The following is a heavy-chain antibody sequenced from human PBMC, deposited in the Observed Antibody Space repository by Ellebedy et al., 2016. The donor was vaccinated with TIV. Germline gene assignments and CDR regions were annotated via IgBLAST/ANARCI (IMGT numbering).Heavy chain of an antibody. D-gene: IGHD2-2*01. CDR3: ARSPAAMRFFLH. Sequence: SVKVSCXASGGTFSSYAISWVRQAPGQGLEWMGGIIPIFGTANYAQKFQGRVTITADESTSTAYMELSSLRSEDTAVYYCARSPAAMRFFLHWGQGTLVTVSS. CDR1: GGTFSSYA. V-gene: IGHV1-69*13. J-gene: IGHJ1*01. CDR2: IIPIFGTA.